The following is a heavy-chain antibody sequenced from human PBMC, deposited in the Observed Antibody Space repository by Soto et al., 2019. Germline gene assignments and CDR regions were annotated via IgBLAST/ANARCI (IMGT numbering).Heavy chain of an antibody. CDR1: GGSISSYY. CDR3: ARLNGDTESDAFDI. Sequence: ETLSLTCTVSGGSISSYYWSWIRQPPGKGLEWIGYIYYSGSTNYNPSLKSRVTISVDTSKNQFSLKLSSVTAADTAVYYCARLNGDTESDAFDICGQGPIVTVSS. J-gene: IGHJ3*02. CDR2: IYYSGST. V-gene: IGHV4-59*01. D-gene: IGHD7-27*01.